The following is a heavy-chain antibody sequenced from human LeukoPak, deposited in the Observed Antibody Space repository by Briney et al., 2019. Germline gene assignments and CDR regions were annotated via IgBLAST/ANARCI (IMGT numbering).Heavy chain of an antibody. Sequence: PGGSLRPSCAASGFTFSIYAMSWVRQAPGRGLEWVSAISSGGGSTYYADSVKGRFTISRDNSKNTLYLQMNSLRAEDTAVYYCAKEPPYGSGSYFDYWGQGTLVTVSS. CDR2: ISSGGGST. D-gene: IGHD3-10*01. CDR1: GFTFSIYA. CDR3: AKEPPYGSGSYFDY. V-gene: IGHV3-23*01. J-gene: IGHJ4*02.